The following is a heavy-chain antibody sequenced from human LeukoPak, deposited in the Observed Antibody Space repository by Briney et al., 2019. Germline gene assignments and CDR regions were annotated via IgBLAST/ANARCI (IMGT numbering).Heavy chain of an antibody. J-gene: IGHJ4*02. Sequence: SQTLSLTCTVSGGSISSGGYYWSWIRQHPGKGLEWIGYIYYSGSTYYNPSLKSRVTISVDTSKNQFSLKLSSVTAADTAVYYCARPSSMPCGGDCDHLDYWGQGTLVTVTS. CDR2: IYYSGST. CDR3: ARPSSMPCGGDCDHLDY. V-gene: IGHV4-31*03. CDR1: GGSISSGGYY. D-gene: IGHD2-21*02.